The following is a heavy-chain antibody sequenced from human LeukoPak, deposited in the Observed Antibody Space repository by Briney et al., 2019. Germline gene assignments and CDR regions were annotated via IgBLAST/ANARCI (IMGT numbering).Heavy chain of an antibody. CDR2: IFHSGSA. Sequence: PSGTLSLTCDVSGGSINSSIWWSWVRQSPGKGLEWLGQIFHSGSANYSPSFKSRVTISVDRSKNQFSLSLTSVTAADTAVYYCARDRNSNLRLGFWGPGTLVTVSS. CDR3: ARDRNSNLRLGF. D-gene: IGHD2/OR15-2a*01. J-gene: IGHJ4*02. CDR1: GGSINSSIW. V-gene: IGHV4-4*02.